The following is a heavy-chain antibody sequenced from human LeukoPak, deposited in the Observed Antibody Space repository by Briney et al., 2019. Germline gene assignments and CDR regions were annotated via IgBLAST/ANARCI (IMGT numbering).Heavy chain of an antibody. CDR2: IIPILGIA. D-gene: IGHD5-12*01. CDR3: ARDLDIVATISSFDY. V-gene: IGHV1-69*04. CDR1: GGTFSSYA. Sequence: ASVKVSCKASGGTFSSYAISWVRQAPGQGLEWMGRIIPILGIANYAQKFQGRVTITADKSTSTAYMELSSLRSEDTAVYYCARDLDIVATISSFDYRGQGTLVTVS. J-gene: IGHJ4*02.